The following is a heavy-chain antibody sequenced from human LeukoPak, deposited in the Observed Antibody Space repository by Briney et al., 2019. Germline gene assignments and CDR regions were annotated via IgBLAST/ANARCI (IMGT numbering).Heavy chain of an antibody. V-gene: IGHV4-59*12. D-gene: IGHD3-22*01. CDR2: IYYSGST. Sequence: PSETLSLTCTVSGGSISSYYWSWIRQPPGKGLEWIGYIYYSGSTNYNPSLKSRVTISVDTSKNQFSLKLSSVTAADTAVYYCARVRDYYDSSGYYPDIWGQGTMVTVSS. CDR1: GGSISSYY. CDR3: ARVRDYYDSSGYYPDI. J-gene: IGHJ3*02.